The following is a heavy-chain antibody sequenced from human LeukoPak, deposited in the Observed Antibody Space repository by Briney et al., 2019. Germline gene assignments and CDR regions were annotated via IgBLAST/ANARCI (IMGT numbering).Heavy chain of an antibody. CDR1: GYTFTGYY. V-gene: IGHV1-2*02. J-gene: IGHJ6*03. CDR2: INPNSGGT. D-gene: IGHD5-12*01. Sequence: GASVKVSCKASGYTFTGYYMHWVRQAPGQGLEWMGWINPNSGGTNYAQKFQGRVTMTRDTSISTAYMELSRLRSDDTAVYYCARRYSGYDYYYYYYYMDVWGKGTTVAVSS. CDR3: ARRYSGYDYYYYYYYMDV.